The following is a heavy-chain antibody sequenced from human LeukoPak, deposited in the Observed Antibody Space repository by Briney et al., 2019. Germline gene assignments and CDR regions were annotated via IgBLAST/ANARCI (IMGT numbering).Heavy chain of an antibody. CDR1: GFTFSSYG. CDR2: IWCDGSNK. D-gene: IGHD3-9*01. V-gene: IGHV3-33*01. Sequence: PGGSLRLSCAASGFTFSSYGMHWVRQAPGKGLEWVAVIWCDGSNKYYADSVKGRFTISRDNSKNTLYLQMNSLRAEDTAVYYCARDYDILTGFPRGGFDYWGQGTLVTVSS. CDR3: ARDYDILTGFPRGGFDY. J-gene: IGHJ4*02.